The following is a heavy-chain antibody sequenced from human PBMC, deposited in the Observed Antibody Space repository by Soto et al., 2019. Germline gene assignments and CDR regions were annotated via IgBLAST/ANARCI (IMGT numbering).Heavy chain of an antibody. J-gene: IGHJ6*02. CDR2: MYHTGNT. V-gene: IGHV4-30-2*01. Sequence: QMKLQESGPGLVKPSQTLSLTCVVSGGSINGGSYSWSWIRQPPGKGLEWVGYMYHTGNTYFNPSLNDRGTISVDRSKNQLSLQLTSVTAADTAVYYCARVTPATPYYAMDVWGQGTTVTVSS. CDR1: GGSINGGSYS. CDR3: ARVTPATPYYAMDV. D-gene: IGHD2-2*02.